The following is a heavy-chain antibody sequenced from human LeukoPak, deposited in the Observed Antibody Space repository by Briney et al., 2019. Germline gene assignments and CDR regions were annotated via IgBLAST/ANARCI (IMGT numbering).Heavy chain of an antibody. CDR2: IYSGGST. D-gene: IGHD4-17*01. Sequence: PGGSLRLSCAAYGFSVSANYMSWVRQAPGKGLEWVSVIYSGGSTYYADSVKGRFTISRDNSKNTLYLQMNSLRSEDTAVYYCARASLTVTPLFDYWGQGTPVTVSS. CDR3: ARASLTVTPLFDY. J-gene: IGHJ4*02. V-gene: IGHV3-53*05. CDR1: GFSVSANY.